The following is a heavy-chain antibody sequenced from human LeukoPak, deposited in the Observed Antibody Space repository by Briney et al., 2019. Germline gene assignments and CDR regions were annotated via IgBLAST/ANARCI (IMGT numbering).Heavy chain of an antibody. CDR2: IKQDGSDK. Sequence: PGGSLRLSCAASGFTFSNYWMTWVRQVPGKGLEWVANIKQDGSDKYYVDSVKGRFNISRDNAKNSLYLQMNSLRDEDTAVYYCARGQTWIQLWPRGQGTLVIVSS. CDR1: GFTFSNYW. V-gene: IGHV3-7*04. CDR3: ARGQTWIQLWP. J-gene: IGHJ5*02. D-gene: IGHD5-18*01.